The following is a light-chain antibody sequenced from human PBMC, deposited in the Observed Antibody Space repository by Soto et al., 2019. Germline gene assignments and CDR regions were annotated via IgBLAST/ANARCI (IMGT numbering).Light chain of an antibody. CDR1: QSLVSSDGDAY. V-gene: IGKV2-30*01. CDR3: LQGTHFPPWT. CDR2: KVS. Sequence: DVVMTQSPLSLSVTLGQSASISCRSSQSLVSSDGDAYLNWFHQRPGQSPGRLMYKVSDRDSGVPDRFSGNGSGTYFTLTINKVEAEDIGVYYCLQGTHFPPWTCGQGTKV. J-gene: IGKJ1*01.